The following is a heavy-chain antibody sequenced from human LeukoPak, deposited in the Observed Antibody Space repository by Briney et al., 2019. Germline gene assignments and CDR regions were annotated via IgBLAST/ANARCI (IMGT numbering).Heavy chain of an antibody. V-gene: IGHV3-33*01. J-gene: IGHJ5*02. Sequence: GGSLRLSCAASGFTFSSYGMHWVRQAPGKGLEWVAVIWYDGSNKYCADSVKGRFTISRDNSKNTLYLQVNSLRAEDTAVYYCARARNDYDSSGFSALDLWGQGTLVTVSS. CDR1: GFTFSSYG. D-gene: IGHD3-22*01. CDR3: ARARNDYDSSGFSALDL. CDR2: IWYDGSNK.